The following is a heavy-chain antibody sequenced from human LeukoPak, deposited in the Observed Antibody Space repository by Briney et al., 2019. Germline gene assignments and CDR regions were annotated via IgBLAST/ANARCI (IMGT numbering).Heavy chain of an antibody. D-gene: IGHD5-12*01. CDR3: ARASHPRNNGYDYSNAYYYGMDV. J-gene: IGHJ6*02. V-gene: IGHV3-11*05. Sequence: GGSLRLSCAASRFTFSDYYMTWIRQAPGKGLEWVSYISRSSSYTNYADSVKGRFTISRDNAKNSLYLQMNSLRAEDTAVYYCARASHPRNNGYDYSNAYYYGMDVWGQGTTVTVSS. CDR2: ISRSSSYT. CDR1: RFTFSDYY.